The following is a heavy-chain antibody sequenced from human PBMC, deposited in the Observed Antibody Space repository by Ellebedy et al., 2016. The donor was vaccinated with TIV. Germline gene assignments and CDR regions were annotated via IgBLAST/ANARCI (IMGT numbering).Heavy chain of an antibody. J-gene: IGHJ4*02. CDR3: ASAARGSGAYESF. D-gene: IGHD5-12*01. V-gene: IGHV3-21*01. Sequence: GESLKISCAASGFTFSSYSLNWVRQAPGKGLEWVSSISTISSYADSVRGRFTISRDNSKNSLYLQINSLSADDTALYYCASAARGSGAYESFWGQGTLVTVSS. CDR1: GFTFSSYS. CDR2: ISTISS.